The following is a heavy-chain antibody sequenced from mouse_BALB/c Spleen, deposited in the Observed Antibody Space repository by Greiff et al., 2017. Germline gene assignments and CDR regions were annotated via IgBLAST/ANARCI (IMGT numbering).Heavy chain of an antibody. CDR2: ISSGSSTI. Sequence: VQLKQSGGGLVQPGGSRKLSCAASGFTFSSFGMHWVRQAPEKGLEWVAYISSGSSTIDYADTVKGRFTISRDNPKNTLFLQMTSLRSEDTAMYYCASTYDYDGSWFAYWGQGTLVTVSA. J-gene: IGHJ3*01. CDR3: ASTYDYDGSWFAY. CDR1: GFTFSSFG. V-gene: IGHV5-17*02. D-gene: IGHD2-4*01.